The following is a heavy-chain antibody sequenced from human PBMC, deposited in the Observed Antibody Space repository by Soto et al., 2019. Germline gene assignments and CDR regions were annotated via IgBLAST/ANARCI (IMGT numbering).Heavy chain of an antibody. CDR2: IREGGNEI. D-gene: IGHD3-10*01. V-gene: IGHV3-7*01. CDR1: GFTLRGYW. J-gene: IGHJ3*02. CDR3: GTDQWGGAFDI. Sequence: GGSLRLSSAASGFTLRGYWMAWVRQTPGEGLEFVVNIREGGNEINYVDSVKGRFTISRDNAKNSLFLQMNSLRDEDTAVYYCGTDQWGGAFDIGGQGTMVTVSS.